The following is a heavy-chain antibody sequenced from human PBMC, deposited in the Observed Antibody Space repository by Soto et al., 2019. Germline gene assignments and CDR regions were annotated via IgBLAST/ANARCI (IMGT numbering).Heavy chain of an antibody. CDR1: GFTFSSYG. J-gene: IGHJ4*02. V-gene: IGHV3-30*18. Sequence: GGSLRLSCAASGFTFSSYGMHWVRQAPGKGLEWVAVISYDGSNKYYADSVKGRFTISRDNSKNTLYLQMNSLRAEDTAVYYCAKERGITMVRGTRGFDYWGQGTLVTVSS. CDR2: ISYDGSNK. CDR3: AKERGITMVRGTRGFDY. D-gene: IGHD3-10*01.